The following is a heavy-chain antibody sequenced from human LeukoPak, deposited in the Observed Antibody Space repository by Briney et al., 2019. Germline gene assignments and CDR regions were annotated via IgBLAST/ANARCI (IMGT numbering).Heavy chain of an antibody. J-gene: IGHJ4*02. Sequence: GGSLRLSCAASGFTFSDYYMNWIRQAPGKGLEYIAYISQSGADVSYADSVKGRFTVSRDNAKNSVFLQMNSRTAEDTAVYYCAPVARLLADWGQGTLVTVSS. CDR3: APVARLLAD. CDR1: GFTFSDYY. CDR2: ISQSGADV. V-gene: IGHV3-11*01. D-gene: IGHD3-9*01.